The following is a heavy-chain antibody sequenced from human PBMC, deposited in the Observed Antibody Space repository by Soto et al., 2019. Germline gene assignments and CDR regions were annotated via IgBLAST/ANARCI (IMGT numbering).Heavy chain of an antibody. CDR3: ARDQLVVAATVVNYGMDV. CDR1: GFTFSSYG. Sequence: GGSLRLSCAASGFTFSSYGMHWVRQAPGKGLEWVAVIWYDGSNKYYADSVKGRFTISRDNSKNTLYLQMNSRRAEDTAVYYCARDQLVVAATVVNYGMDVWGQGTTVTVSS. D-gene: IGHD2-15*01. J-gene: IGHJ6*02. CDR2: IWYDGSNK. V-gene: IGHV3-33*01.